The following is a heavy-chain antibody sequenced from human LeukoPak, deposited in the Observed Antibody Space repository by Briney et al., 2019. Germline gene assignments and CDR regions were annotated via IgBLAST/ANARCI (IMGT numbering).Heavy chain of an antibody. CDR2: IYYSGNS. V-gene: IGHV4-59*01. CDR1: GGSISGYY. J-gene: IGHJ4*02. D-gene: IGHD6-13*01. CDR3: ARSPLDIAAAGTFDY. Sequence: SETLSLTCTVSGGSISGYYWSRIRQPPGKGLDWIGYIYYSGNSNYKPSLKSRVTISLDTSKNQFSLRLTSMTAADTAVYYCARSPLDIAAAGTFDYWGQGTLVTVSS.